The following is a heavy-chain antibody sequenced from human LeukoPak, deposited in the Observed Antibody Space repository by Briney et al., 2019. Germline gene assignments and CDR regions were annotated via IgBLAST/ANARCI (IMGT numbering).Heavy chain of an antibody. D-gene: IGHD5-18*01. J-gene: IGHJ4*02. CDR3: ARGYGRYFDY. CDR2: IYYTGTT. CDR1: GFAFSSYG. Sequence: PGGPLRLSCTGSGFAFSSYGMNWVRQPPGKGLEWIGYIYYTGTTDYNPSLKSRVTISVDTSKNQFSLKLSSVTAADTAVYYCARGYGRYFDYWGQGTLVTVSS. V-gene: IGHV4-59*01.